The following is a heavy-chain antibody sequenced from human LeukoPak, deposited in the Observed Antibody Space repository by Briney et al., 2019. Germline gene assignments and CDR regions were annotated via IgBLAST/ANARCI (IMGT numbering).Heavy chain of an antibody. V-gene: IGHV3-23*01. CDR1: GFTFSSYA. CDR2: ISGSGGST. J-gene: IGHJ4*02. Sequence: HPGGSLRLSCAASGFTFSSYAMSWVRQAPGKGLEWVSAISGSGGSTYYADSVKGRFTISRDNSKNTLYLQMNSLRAGDTAVYYCAKASSSYCSSTSCYRPLDYWGQGTLVTVSS. CDR3: AKASSSYCSSTSCYRPLDY. D-gene: IGHD2-2*01.